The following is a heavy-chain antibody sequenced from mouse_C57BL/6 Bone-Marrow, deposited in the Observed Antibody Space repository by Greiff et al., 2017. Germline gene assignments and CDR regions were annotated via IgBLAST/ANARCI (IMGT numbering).Heavy chain of an antibody. Sequence: EVQLQQSGPELVKPGASVKISCKASGYTFTDYYMNWVKQSHGKSLEWIGDINPNNGGTSYNQKFKGKATLTVDKSSSTAYMELRSLTSEVSAVYYCARAVVANYYAMDYWGQGTSVTVSS. CDR1: GYTFTDYY. CDR2: INPNNGGT. V-gene: IGHV1-26*01. D-gene: IGHD1-1*01. J-gene: IGHJ4*01. CDR3: ARAVVANYYAMDY.